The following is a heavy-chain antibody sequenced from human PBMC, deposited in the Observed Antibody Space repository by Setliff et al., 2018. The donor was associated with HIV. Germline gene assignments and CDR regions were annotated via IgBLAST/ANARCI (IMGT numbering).Heavy chain of an antibody. CDR1: GGTFGIYG. V-gene: IGHV1-69*05. J-gene: IGHJ4*02. CDR3: ARVAGGYYFDY. Sequence: ASVKVSCKASGGTFGIYGISWVRQAPGQGLEWMGGTIPMFGTANYAQKFQGRVTITTDESTNTGYMELSSLRSEDTAVYYCARVAGGYYFDYWGQGTLVTVSS. CDR2: TIPMFGTA.